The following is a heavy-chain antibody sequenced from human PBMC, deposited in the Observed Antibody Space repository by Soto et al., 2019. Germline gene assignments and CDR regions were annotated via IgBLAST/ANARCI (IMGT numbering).Heavy chain of an antibody. CDR2: INHSGST. D-gene: IGHD3-22*01. CDR1: GGSFSGYY. CDR3: ARAHYYDSSGSLLDY. J-gene: IGHJ4*02. Sequence: SGTLSLTCAVYGGSFSGYYWSWIRQPPGKGLEWIGEINHSGSTNYNPSLKSRVTISVDTSKNQFSLKLSSVTAADTAVYYCARAHYYDSSGSLLDYWGQGTLVTVSS. V-gene: IGHV4-34*01.